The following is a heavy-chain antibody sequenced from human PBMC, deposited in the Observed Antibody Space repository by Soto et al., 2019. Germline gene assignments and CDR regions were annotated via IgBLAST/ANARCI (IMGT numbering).Heavy chain of an antibody. CDR1: GGSISSYY. V-gene: IGHV4-59*01. J-gene: IGHJ6*02. D-gene: IGHD3-10*01. CDR3: ARDAGLAYYYGMDV. Sequence: LPLPGTVSGGSISSYYWSWIRQPPGKGLEWIGYIYYSGSTNYNPSLKSRVTISVDTSKNQFSLKLSSVTAADTAVYYCARDAGLAYYYGMDVWGQGTTVTVSS. CDR2: IYYSGST.